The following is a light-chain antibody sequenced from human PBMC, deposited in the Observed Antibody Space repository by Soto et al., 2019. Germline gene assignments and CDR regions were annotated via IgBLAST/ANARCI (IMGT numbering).Light chain of an antibody. V-gene: IGKV1-39*01. CDR1: QSISNY. Sequence: DIQMTQSPSSLSASVGDRVTITCRASQSISNYLNWYQQKPGKAPKLLIYAASSLQSGVPSRFSGSGSGTDFTLTISSLQPEDCATYSCQQSYTTLFTFGPGTNVDIK. CDR3: QQSYTTLFT. J-gene: IGKJ3*01. CDR2: AAS.